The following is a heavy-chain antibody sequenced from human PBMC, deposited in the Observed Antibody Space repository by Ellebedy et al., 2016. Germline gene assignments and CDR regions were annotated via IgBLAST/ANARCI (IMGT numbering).Heavy chain of an antibody. D-gene: IGHD1-1*01. J-gene: IGHJ6*02. Sequence: GESLKISCAASGFSFSEYVMHWVRQAPGKGLEWVAFIWHDGRERDYVHSVKGRFTISRDNSKKMLYLQMTSLRAEDTAVYYCARGTGNWVFYGLDVWGQGTTVTVSS. V-gene: IGHV3-33*01. CDR2: IWHDGRER. CDR3: ARGTGNWVFYGLDV. CDR1: GFSFSEYV.